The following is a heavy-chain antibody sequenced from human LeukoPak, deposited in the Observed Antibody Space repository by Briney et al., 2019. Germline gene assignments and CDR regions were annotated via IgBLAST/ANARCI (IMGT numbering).Heavy chain of an antibody. CDR3: ARLYTAYYYDSSGYFDY. CDR2: IYYSGST. J-gene: IGHJ4*02. V-gene: IGHV4-59*08. D-gene: IGHD3-22*01. Sequence: SETLSLTCTVSGGSISSYYWSWIRQPPGKGLEWIGYIYYSGSTNYNPSLKSRVTISVDTSKNQFSLELSSVTAADTAVYYCARLYTAYYYDSSGYFDYWGQGTLVTVSS. CDR1: GGSISSYY.